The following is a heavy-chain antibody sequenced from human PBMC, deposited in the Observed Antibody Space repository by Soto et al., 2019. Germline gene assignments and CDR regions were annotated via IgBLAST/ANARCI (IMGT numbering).Heavy chain of an antibody. CDR3: ATLGNSVFSSGFRKGDTFDP. CDR1: GGSFIGYY. J-gene: IGHJ5*02. CDR2: INHSGST. D-gene: IGHD1-26*01. V-gene: IGHV4-34*01. Sequence: QVQLQQWGAGLLKPSATVSLTCAVYGGSFIGYYGTWIRQPPGKGLEWLGAINHSGSTNYNPSLKSRVTMSEDASKNQFSLSVSSVTAADTACYYCATLGNSVFSSGFRKGDTFDPWGQGTLVTVSS.